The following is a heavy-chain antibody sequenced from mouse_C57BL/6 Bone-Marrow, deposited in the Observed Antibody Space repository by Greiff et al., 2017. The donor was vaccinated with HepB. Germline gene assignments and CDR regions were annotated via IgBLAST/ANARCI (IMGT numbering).Heavy chain of an antibody. V-gene: IGHV1-64*01. D-gene: IGHD2-2*01. CDR3: AKQWLRRRRSGYFDY. CDR2: IHPNSGST. Sequence: QVQLQQPGAELVKPGASVKLSCKASGYTFTSYWMHWVKQSPGQGLEWIGMIHPNSGSTNYNEKFKSKATLTVDKSSSTAYMQLSSLTSEDSAVYYCAKQWLRRRRSGYFDYWGQGTTLTVSS. J-gene: IGHJ2*01. CDR1: GYTFTSYW.